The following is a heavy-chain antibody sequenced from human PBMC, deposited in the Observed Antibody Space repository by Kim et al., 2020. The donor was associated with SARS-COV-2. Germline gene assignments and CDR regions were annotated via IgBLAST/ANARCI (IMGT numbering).Heavy chain of an antibody. D-gene: IGHD3-22*01. J-gene: IGHJ4*02. CDR3: AKGGYYYDSSGYYFGEFDY. V-gene: IGHV3-23*01. CDR1: GFTFSSYA. Sequence: GGSLRLSCAASGFTFSSYAMSWVRQAPGKGLEWVSAISSSGGSTYYADSVKGRFTISRDNSKNTLYLQMNSLRAEDTAVYYCAKGGYYYDSSGYYFGEFDYWGQGTLVTVSS. CDR2: ISSSGGST.